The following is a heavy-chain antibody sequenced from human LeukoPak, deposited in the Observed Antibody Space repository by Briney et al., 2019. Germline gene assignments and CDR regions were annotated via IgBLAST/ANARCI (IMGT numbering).Heavy chain of an antibody. CDR2: IRSKAYGGTT. CDR3: TTFSSYDILTGYYNRRGLTTASNNWFDP. V-gene: IGHV3-15*01. D-gene: IGHD3-9*01. CDR1: GFTFSSYT. Sequence: GGSLRLSCAASGFTFSSYTMNWVRQAPGKGLEWVGFIRSKAYGGTTDYAAPVKGRFTISRDDSKNTVYLQMNSLKTEDTAVYYCTTFSSYDILTGYYNRRGLTTASNNWFDPWGQGTLVTVSS. J-gene: IGHJ5*02.